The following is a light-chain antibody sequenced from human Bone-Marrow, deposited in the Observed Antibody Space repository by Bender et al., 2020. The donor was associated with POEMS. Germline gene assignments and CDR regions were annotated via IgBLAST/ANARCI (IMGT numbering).Light chain of an antibody. J-gene: IGLJ1*01. CDR2: EAT. CDR1: SSNFGSYSL. Sequence: QSALTQPASVSGSPGQSITISCTGTSSNFGSYSLVSWYQQLPGKVPKLIIYEATERPSGVSTRFSGSKSGNTASLTISGLQPEDEADYYCCSFAGVGVFGSGTTVTVL. CDR3: CSFAGVGV. V-gene: IGLV2-23*01.